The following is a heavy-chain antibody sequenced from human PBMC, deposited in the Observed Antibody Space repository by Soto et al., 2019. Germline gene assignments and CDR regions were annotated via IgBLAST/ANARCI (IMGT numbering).Heavy chain of an antibody. CDR2: INLNSGGT. V-gene: IGHV1-2*04. J-gene: IGHJ4*02. CDR1: GYTFTDYY. CDR3: ARGNEIAVAGTSFDF. Sequence: QVQLVQSGAEVKKPGASVKVSCKASGYTFTDYYIHWVRQAPGQGLEWMGWINLNSGGTNYAQKFRDWVPLTRDTSISTAYMELSRLSSAETAVYYCARGNEIAVAGTSFDFWGQGTLVAVSS. D-gene: IGHD6-19*01.